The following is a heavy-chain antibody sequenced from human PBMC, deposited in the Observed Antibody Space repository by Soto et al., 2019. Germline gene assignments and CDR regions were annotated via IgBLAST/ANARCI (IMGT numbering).Heavy chain of an antibody. V-gene: IGHV1-58*02. J-gene: IGHJ3*02. Sequence: SVKVSCKASGFTFTNSAMQWVRQARGQRLEWIGWIVVGSGNTGYAQKFQGRVTMTRNTSISTAYMELSSLRSEDTAVYYCARWVGAQVVERWDAFDSWGQGTMVTVSS. D-gene: IGHD2-15*01. CDR3: ARWVGAQVVERWDAFDS. CDR1: GFTFTNSA. CDR2: IVVGSGNT.